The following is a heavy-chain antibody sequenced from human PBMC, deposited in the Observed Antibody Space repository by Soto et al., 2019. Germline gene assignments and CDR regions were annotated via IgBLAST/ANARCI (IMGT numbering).Heavy chain of an antibody. Sequence: GGSLRLSCAASGFTFSSYAMHWVRQAPGKGLEWVAVITYDGSNKYYADSVKGRFTISRDNSKNTLYLQMNSLRAEDTAVYYCARDSGSDSWGSDSFDIWGQGTLVTVSS. CDR3: ARDSGSDSWGSDSFDI. D-gene: IGHD7-27*01. CDR1: GFTFSSYA. V-gene: IGHV3-30*04. J-gene: IGHJ1*01. CDR2: ITYDGSNK.